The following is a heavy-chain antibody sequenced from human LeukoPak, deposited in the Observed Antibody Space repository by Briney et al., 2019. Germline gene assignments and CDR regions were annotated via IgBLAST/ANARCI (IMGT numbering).Heavy chain of an antibody. CDR1: GFTFSSYW. J-gene: IGHJ6*02. V-gene: IGHV3-7*01. D-gene: IGHD3-9*01. CDR2: IKQDGSEK. Sequence: GGSLRLSCAASGFTFSSYWMSWVRQAPGKGLEWVANIKQDGSEKYYVDSVKGRFTISRDNAKNSLYLQMNSLRAEDTAVYYCARDPYRSPGLRYYDILTGYSYYGMDVWGQGTTVTVSS. CDR3: ARDPYRSPGLRYYDILTGYSYYGMDV.